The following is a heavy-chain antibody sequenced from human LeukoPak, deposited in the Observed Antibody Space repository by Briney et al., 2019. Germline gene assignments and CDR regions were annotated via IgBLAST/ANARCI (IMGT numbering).Heavy chain of an antibody. D-gene: IGHD2-21*02. CDR1: GYTFTSYG. J-gene: IGHJ4*02. CDR2: ISAYNGNT. Sequence: ASVKVSCKASGYTFTSYGISWVRQAPGQGLEWMGWISAYNGNTNYAQKLQGRVTMTTDTSTSTAYMELRSLRSDDTAVYYCASYGVYCGGDYYLHDFDYWGQGTLVTVSS. CDR3: ASYGVYCGGDYYLHDFDY. V-gene: IGHV1-18*01.